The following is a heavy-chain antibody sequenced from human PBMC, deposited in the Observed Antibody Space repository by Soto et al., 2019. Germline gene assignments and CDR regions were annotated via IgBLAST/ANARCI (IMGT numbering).Heavy chain of an antibody. J-gene: IGHJ4*02. D-gene: IGHD3-10*01. CDR3: ARSRSFGDGSGRYQY. V-gene: IGHV4-34*01. Sequence: QVQLQQWGAGLLKPSETLSLTCAVYGGSFSGYYWSWIRQPPGKGLEWIGEINHSGSTNYHPSLKSRVTISVDTAKNQFSLKLSSVTAADTAVYYCARSRSFGDGSGRYQYWGQGTLVTVSS. CDR2: INHSGST. CDR1: GGSFSGYY.